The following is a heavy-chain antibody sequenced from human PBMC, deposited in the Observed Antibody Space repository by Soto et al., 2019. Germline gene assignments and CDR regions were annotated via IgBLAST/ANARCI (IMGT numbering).Heavy chain of an antibody. CDR1: GFTFRSYW. Sequence: GGSLRLSCAASGFTFRSYWMHWVRQAPGKGLVWVSRINSDGSSTNYADSVKGRFTISRDNAKKTLYLQMNSLRAEDTAVYYCARPAGYYYYYGMDVWGQGTTVTVSS. CDR2: INSDGSST. V-gene: IGHV3-74*01. J-gene: IGHJ6*02. CDR3: ARPAGYYYYYGMDV.